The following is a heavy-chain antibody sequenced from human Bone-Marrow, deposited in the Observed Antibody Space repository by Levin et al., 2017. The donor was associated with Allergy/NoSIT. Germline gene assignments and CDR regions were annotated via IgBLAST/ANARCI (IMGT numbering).Heavy chain of an antibody. CDR1: GYTFTNYA. Sequence: VSVKVSCKASGYTFTNYAISWVRQAPGQGLEWMGWISAYNGNTNYAQKFQDRVTMTTDTSTSTAYMELRSLRSDDTAVYFCARVPPNYDILTGYYRTTSGTFDIWGRGTMVTVSS. CDR3: ARVPPNYDILTGYYRTTSGTFDI. V-gene: IGHV1-18*01. CDR2: ISAYNGNT. D-gene: IGHD3-9*01. J-gene: IGHJ3*02.